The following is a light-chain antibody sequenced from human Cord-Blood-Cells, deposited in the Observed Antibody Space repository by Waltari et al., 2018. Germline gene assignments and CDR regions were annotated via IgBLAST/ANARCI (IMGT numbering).Light chain of an antibody. V-gene: IGLV2-14*01. CDR3: SSYTSSSTWV. J-gene: IGLJ3*02. CDR1: SSDVGGYNY. CDR2: DVS. Sequence: QSALTQPTSVSGSPGQSITIYCTGTSSDVGGYNYVSWYQQHPGKAPKLMIYDVSKRPSGVSTRFSGSKSGNTASLTISGLQAEDEADYYCSSYTSSSTWVFGGGTKLTVL.